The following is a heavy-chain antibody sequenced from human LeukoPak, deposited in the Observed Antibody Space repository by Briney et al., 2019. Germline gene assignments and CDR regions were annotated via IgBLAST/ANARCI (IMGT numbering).Heavy chain of an antibody. J-gene: IGHJ4*02. CDR1: GGSISGSNW. V-gene: IGHV4-4*02. CDR3: ARGLRSPVDY. Sequence: PSGTLSLTCAVSGGSISGSNWWSWVRQPPGKGLEWIGEIYHSGSTNYSPSLKSRVIMSLDKSKNQFSLKLNSVTAADTAVYYCARGLRSPVDYWGQGTLVTVSS. CDR2: IYHSGST.